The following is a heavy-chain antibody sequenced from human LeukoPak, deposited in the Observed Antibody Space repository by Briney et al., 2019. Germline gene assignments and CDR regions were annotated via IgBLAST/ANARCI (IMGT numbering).Heavy chain of an antibody. V-gene: IGHV5-51*01. CDR2: IYPGDSDT. CDR1: GYSFTSYW. D-gene: IGHD2-2*01. J-gene: IGHJ3*02. Sequence: GESLKISCKGSGYSFTSYWIGRVRQMPGKGLEWMGIIYPGDSDTRYSPSFQGQVTISADKSISTAYLQWSSLKASDTAMYYCATPGMGYCSSTSCSRVGAFDIWGQGTMVTVSS. CDR3: ATPGMGYCSSTSCSRVGAFDI.